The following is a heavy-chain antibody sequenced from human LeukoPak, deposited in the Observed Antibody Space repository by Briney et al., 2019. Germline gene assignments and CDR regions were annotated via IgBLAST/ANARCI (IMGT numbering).Heavy chain of an antibody. D-gene: IGHD6-6*01. Sequence: ASVKVSCKASGYTFTGYYMHWVRQAPGQGLEWMGWINPNSGGTNYAQKFQGRVTMTRDTSISTAYMELSRLRSDDAAVYYCAREMGSSSWPFDPWGQGTLVTVSS. V-gene: IGHV1-2*02. J-gene: IGHJ5*02. CDR3: AREMGSSSWPFDP. CDR2: INPNSGGT. CDR1: GYTFTGYY.